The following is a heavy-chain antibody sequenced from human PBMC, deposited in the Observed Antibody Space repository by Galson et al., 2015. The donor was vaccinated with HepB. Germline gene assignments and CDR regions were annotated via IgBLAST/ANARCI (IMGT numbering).Heavy chain of an antibody. CDR2: IKQDGSEG. V-gene: IGHV3-7*01. CDR3: ARDPLGADIFDM. D-gene: IGHD1-26*01. J-gene: IGHJ3*02. Sequence: SLRLSCAASGFTFSRFYMGWVRRAPGKGLEWVANIKQDGSEGNYVDSVKGRFTISRDNAKNSLFLQMDSLRAEDTALYYCARDPLGADIFDMWGQGTMVTVSA. CDR1: GFTFSRFY.